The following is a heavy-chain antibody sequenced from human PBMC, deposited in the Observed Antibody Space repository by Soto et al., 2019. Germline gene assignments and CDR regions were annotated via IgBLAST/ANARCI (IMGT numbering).Heavy chain of an antibody. D-gene: IGHD4-17*01. CDR3: ATDYGDYVGAFDI. J-gene: IGHJ3*02. V-gene: IGHV4-59*01. CDR2: IYNSGTT. CDR1: GGSISSYY. Sequence: SETLSLTCTVSGGSISSYYWSWIRQSPGKGLEWITHIYNSGTTNYNPSLKSRVTLSVDTSKNQFSLKLRSVTAADTAVYYCATDYGDYVGAFDIWGQGTMVTVSS.